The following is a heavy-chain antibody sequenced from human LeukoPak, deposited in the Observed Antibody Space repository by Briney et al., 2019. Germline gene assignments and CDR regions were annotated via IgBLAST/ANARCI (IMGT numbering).Heavy chain of an antibody. CDR2: MNPNSGNT. CDR1: GYTFTSYD. Sequence: ASVKVSCKASGYTFTSYDINWVRQATGQGLEWMGWMNPNSGNTGYAQKFQGRVTMTRNTSISTAYMELSSLRSEDTAVYYCARGGVKYCSGGSCYRSNWFDPWGQGTLVTVPS. D-gene: IGHD2-15*01. V-gene: IGHV1-8*01. J-gene: IGHJ5*02. CDR3: ARGGVKYCSGGSCYRSNWFDP.